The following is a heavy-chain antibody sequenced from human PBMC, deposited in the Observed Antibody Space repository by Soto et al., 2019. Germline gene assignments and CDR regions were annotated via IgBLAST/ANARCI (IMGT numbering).Heavy chain of an antibody. CDR1: GFTFSNYA. V-gene: IGHV3-23*01. CDR3: VKDPVSGGTGGGWFDC. CDR2: MSGNGGRI. D-gene: IGHD2-8*02. J-gene: IGHJ4*02. Sequence: EVQLLESGGGLVQPGGSLRLSCAVSGFTFSNYAMTWVRQAPGKGLEWVSVMSGNGGRILYADSVKGRFTISRDNSKNTLYLQMNSLRLEDTAVYYCVKDPVSGGTGGGWFDCWGQGTLVTVSS.